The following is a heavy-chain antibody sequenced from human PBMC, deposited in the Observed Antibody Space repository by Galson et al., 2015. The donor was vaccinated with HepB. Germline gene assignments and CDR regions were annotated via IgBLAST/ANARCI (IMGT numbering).Heavy chain of an antibody. D-gene: IGHD3-3*01. CDR1: GGTFSTYG. Sequence: SVKVSCKASGGTFSTYGISWVRQAPGQGLEWMGGITPIFGTANYAQKFQGRVTITADESTSTAYMELSSLRSEDTAVYYCARAGQNYDFWSGYSGRVSYYYMDVWGKGTTVTVSS. CDR3: ARAGQNYDFWSGYSGRVSYYYMDV. J-gene: IGHJ6*03. V-gene: IGHV1-69*13. CDR2: ITPIFGTA.